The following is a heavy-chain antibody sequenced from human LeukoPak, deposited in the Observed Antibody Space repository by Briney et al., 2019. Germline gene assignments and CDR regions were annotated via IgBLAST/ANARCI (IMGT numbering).Heavy chain of an antibody. CDR2: INHSGST. V-gene: IGHV4-34*01. CDR1: GGSFSGCY. Sequence: SETLSLTCAVYGGSFSGCYWSWIRQPPGKGLEWIGEINHSGSTNYNPSLKSRVTISVDTSKNQFSLKLSSVTAADTAVYYCARGERGAARMRYYYYYGMDVWGQGTTVTVSS. CDR3: ARGERGAARMRYYYYYGMDV. D-gene: IGHD6-6*01. J-gene: IGHJ6*02.